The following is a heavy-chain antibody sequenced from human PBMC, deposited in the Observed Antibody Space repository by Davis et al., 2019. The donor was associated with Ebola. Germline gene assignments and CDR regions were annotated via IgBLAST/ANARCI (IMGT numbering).Heavy chain of an antibody. D-gene: IGHD6-19*01. J-gene: IGHJ6*02. CDR3: ARAAPHRGGWYADGMDV. Sequence: ASVKVSCKASGYTFTSYYMHWVRQAPGQGLEWMGILNPTGGSTSYAQKFQGRVTMTRDTSTSTVHMELSSLRSEDTAVYYCARAAPHRGGWYADGMDVWGQGTTVTVSS. CDR1: GYTFTSYY. V-gene: IGHV1-46*01. CDR2: LNPTGGST.